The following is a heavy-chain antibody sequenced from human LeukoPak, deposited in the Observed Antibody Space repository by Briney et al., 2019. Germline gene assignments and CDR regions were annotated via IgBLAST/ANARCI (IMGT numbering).Heavy chain of an antibody. J-gene: IGHJ6*02. CDR3: ARVRHDSGSYSGVPRGYYGMDV. Sequence: ASVTVSCKASGGTFSSYAISWVRQAPGQGLEWMGGIIPIFGTANYAQKFQGRVTITADESTSTAYMELSSLRSEDTAVYYCARVRHDSGSYSGVPRGYYGMDVWGQGTTVTVSS. V-gene: IGHV1-69*13. CDR2: IIPIFGTA. D-gene: IGHD1-26*01. CDR1: GGTFSSYA.